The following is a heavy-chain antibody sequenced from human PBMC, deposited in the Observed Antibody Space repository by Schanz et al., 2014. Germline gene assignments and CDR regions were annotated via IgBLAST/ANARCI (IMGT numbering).Heavy chain of an antibody. CDR1: GFTFSSYW. CDR2: IKSDGSST. Sequence: ERLVESGGGVVQPGGSLRLSCAASGFTFSSYWMHWVRQVPGKGLVWVSRIKSDGSSTSYADSVKGRFTISRDNAKNTLYLQMNSLRAEDTAVYYCARPALWFGDNCFDPWGQGTLVTVSS. V-gene: IGHV3-74*02. CDR3: ARPALWFGDNCFDP. D-gene: IGHD3-10*01. J-gene: IGHJ5*02.